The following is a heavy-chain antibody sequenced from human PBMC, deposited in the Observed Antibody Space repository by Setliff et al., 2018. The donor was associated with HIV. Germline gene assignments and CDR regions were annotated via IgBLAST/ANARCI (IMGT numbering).Heavy chain of an antibody. J-gene: IGHJ6*03. CDR1: GGSISSHY. V-gene: IGHV4-59*11. Sequence: SETLSLTCTVSGGSISSHYWSWIRQPPGKGLEWIGYIYYSGSTNYNPSLKSRVTISVDTSKNQFSLKLSSVTAADTAVYYCARDRGSSCYYYYYMDVWGKGTTGTVSS. D-gene: IGHD6-6*01. CDR2: IYYSGST. CDR3: ARDRGSSCYYYYYMDV.